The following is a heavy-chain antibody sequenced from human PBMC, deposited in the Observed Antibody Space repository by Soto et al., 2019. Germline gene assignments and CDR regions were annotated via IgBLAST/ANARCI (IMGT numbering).Heavy chain of an antibody. D-gene: IGHD6-13*01. J-gene: IGHJ5*02. CDR1: GFTFSSYA. V-gene: IGHV3-23*01. Sequence: GGSLRLSCAASGFTFSSYAMSWVRQAPGKGLEWVSVISGSGGSTYYADSVKGRFTISRDNSKNTLYLQMNSLRAEDTAVYYCAKKSQIAAGRGGLDPWGQGTLVTVSS. CDR2: ISGSGGST. CDR3: AKKSQIAAGRGGLDP.